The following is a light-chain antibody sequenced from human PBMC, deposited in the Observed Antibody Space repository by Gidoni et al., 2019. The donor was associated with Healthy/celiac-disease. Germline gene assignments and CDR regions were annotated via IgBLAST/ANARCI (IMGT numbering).Light chain of an antibody. Sequence: DIVMTQSPDSMAVSLGERATINCKSSQSVLYSSNNKNYLAGYQQKPVQPPKLLIYWASSRESGVPDRFSGRGSGTDFTLTISSLQAEDVAVYYCQQYYSTPWTFXKXTKVEIK. J-gene: IGKJ1*01. V-gene: IGKV4-1*01. CDR2: WAS. CDR3: QQYYSTPWT. CDR1: QSVLYSSNNKNY.